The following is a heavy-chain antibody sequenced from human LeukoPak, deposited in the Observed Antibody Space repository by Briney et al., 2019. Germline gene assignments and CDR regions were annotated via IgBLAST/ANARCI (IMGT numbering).Heavy chain of an antibody. CDR3: ARGLWYNWNDDSPRRFDP. D-gene: IGHD1-1*01. CDR2: INHSEST. CDR1: GGSFSGYY. V-gene: IGHV4-34*01. Sequence: SETLSLTCAVYGGSFSGYYWSWIRQPPGKGLEWIGEINHSESTNYNPSLKSRVTISVDTSKNQFSLKLSSVTAADTAVYYCARGLWYNWNDDSPRRFDPWGQGTLVTVSS. J-gene: IGHJ5*02.